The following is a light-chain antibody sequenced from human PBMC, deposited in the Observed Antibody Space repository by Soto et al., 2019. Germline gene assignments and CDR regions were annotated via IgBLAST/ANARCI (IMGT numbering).Light chain of an antibody. CDR1: SSDIGGYDY. CDR3: TSYASGSSHVV. V-gene: IGLV2-14*01. J-gene: IGLJ2*01. CDR2: DVN. Sequence: SVLTQPASVSGSPGQSITLSCTGTSSDIGGYDYVSWYQRQPGKAPKLIIYDVNNRPSGVSNRFSGSKSGNTASLTISGLQAEDDADYYCTSYASGSSHVVFGGGTQLTVL.